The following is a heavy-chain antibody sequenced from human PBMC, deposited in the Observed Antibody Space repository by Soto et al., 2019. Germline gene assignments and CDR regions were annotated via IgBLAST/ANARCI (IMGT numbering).Heavy chain of an antibody. V-gene: IGHV1-46*01. CDR3: AGYYVDTPMSNFDP. D-gene: IGHD5-18*01. Sequence: QVQLVQSGAEVKKPGASVKVSCRASGYTFISYYIHWVRQAPGQGLEWMGLINPSDAYTDYGQKIHGRVTLSRDTTTSIAYMELGNLRSEDTAIYYCAGYYVDTPMSNFDPWGQGTLVTVSS. J-gene: IGHJ5*02. CDR1: GYTFISYY. CDR2: INPSDAYT.